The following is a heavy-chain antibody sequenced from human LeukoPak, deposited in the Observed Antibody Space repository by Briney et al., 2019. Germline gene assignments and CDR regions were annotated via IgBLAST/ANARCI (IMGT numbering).Heavy chain of an antibody. V-gene: IGHV4-34*01. CDR3: ARVLPRTGGATRLRRPELNWFDP. CDR1: GGSFSGYY. Sequence: PSETLSLTCAVYGGSFSGYYWSWIRQPPGKGLEWIGEINHSGRTNYNPSLKSRVTISVDTSKNQFSLKLSSVTAADTAVYYCARVLPRTGGATRLRRPELNWFDPWGQGTLVTVSS. J-gene: IGHJ5*02. D-gene: IGHD1-26*01. CDR2: INHSGRT.